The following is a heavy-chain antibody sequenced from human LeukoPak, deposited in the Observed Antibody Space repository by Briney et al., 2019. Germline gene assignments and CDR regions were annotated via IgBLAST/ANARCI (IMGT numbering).Heavy chain of an antibody. D-gene: IGHD3-9*01. CDR2: ISSSSSYI. CDR1: SXXX. Sequence: SXXXXNWVRXAPGKGLEWVSSISSSSSYIYYADSVKGRFTISRDNAKNSLYLQMNSLRAEDTAVYYCAIERWGYFDWSNWFDPWGQGTLVTVSS. CDR3: AIERWGYFDWSNWFDP. J-gene: IGHJ5*02. V-gene: IGHV3-21*01.